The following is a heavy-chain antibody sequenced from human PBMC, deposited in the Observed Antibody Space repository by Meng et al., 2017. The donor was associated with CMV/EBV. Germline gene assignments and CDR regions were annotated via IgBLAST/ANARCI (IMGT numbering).Heavy chain of an antibody. CDR3: ARGSYRNYRSSYYYYGMDV. Sequence: SQTFSLTCAVYGGSFSFYYWSWIRQPPGKGLGWIGEINHSGSTNYNPSLKSRVTISVDTSKNQFSLKLSSVTAADTAVYYFARGSYRNYRSSYYYYGMDVWGQGTTVTVSS. D-gene: IGHD4-11*01. CDR1: GGSFSFYY. CDR2: INHSGST. V-gene: IGHV4-34*01. J-gene: IGHJ6*02.